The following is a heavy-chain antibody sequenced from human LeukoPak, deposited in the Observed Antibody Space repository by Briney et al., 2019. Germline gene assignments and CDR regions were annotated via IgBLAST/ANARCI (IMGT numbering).Heavy chain of an antibody. CDR3: ARIEVAVYYGMDV. Sequence: GGSLRLSCAASGFTFSRFSMNWVRQAPGKGLEWVSYISGSSGNIHYADSVKGRFTISRDNAKNSLCLQMNSLRAEDTAVYYCARIEVAVYYGMDVWGQGTTVTVSS. V-gene: IGHV3-48*01. J-gene: IGHJ6*02. CDR2: ISGSSGNI. CDR1: GFTFSRFS. D-gene: IGHD6-19*01.